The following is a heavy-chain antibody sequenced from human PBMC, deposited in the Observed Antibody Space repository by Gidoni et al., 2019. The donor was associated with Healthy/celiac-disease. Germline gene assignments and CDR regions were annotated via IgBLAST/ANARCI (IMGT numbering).Heavy chain of an antibody. V-gene: IGHV3-21*01. CDR1: GFTFSSYS. J-gene: IGHJ4*02. Sequence: EVQLVESGGGLVKPGGSVRLSCEASGFTFSSYSMNWVRQAPGKGLEWVSSISRSSSYIYYADSVNGRFTISRDNAKNSLYLHMNSLRAEDTAVYYCARGSSSSGQFDYWRQGTLVTVSS. CDR3: ARGSSSSGQFDY. CDR2: ISRSSSYI. D-gene: IGHD6-6*01.